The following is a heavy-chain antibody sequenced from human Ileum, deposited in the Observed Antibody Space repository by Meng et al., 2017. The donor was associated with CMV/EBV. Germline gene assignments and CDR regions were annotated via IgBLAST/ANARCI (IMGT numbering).Heavy chain of an antibody. CDR2: ISYSRTP. J-gene: IGHJ4*02. V-gene: IGHV4-30-4*01. CDR1: GAAYSNDDYY. CDR3: ASHSYGSFDF. D-gene: IGHD5-18*01. Sequence: QVQLQESGPGLVKPSQTLSLTCTVSGAAYSNDDYYWGWIRQPPGKGMEWIGYISYSRTPFHYASLKTRVSIAVDKSKNQFTLRLISVADADAAIYFCASHSYGSFDFWGQGTLVTVSS.